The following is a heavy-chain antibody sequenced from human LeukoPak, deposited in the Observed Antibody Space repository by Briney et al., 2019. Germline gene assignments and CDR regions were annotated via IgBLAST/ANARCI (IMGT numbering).Heavy chain of an antibody. CDR1: GFTTHYW. CDR2: IKEDGSEK. Sequence: GGSLRLSCTASGFTTHYWLNWVRQSPGKGLQWVAHIKEDGSEKYYLDSVKGRFTIARDDAKNSLYLQMHSLRAEDTALYYCVRAGWELDYWGQGTPVTVSS. CDR3: VRAGWELDY. V-gene: IGHV3-7*01. J-gene: IGHJ4*02. D-gene: IGHD4-23*01.